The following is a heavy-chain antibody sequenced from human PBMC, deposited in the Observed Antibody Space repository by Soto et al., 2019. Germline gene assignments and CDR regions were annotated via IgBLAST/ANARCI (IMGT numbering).Heavy chain of an antibody. CDR1: GFTFSSYA. CDR2: ISGSGGST. J-gene: IGHJ3*02. D-gene: IGHD3-3*01. Sequence: GGSLRLSCAASGFTFSSYAMSWVRQAPGKGLEWVSAISGSGGSTYYADSVKGRFTISRDNSKNTLYLQMNSLRAEDTAVYYCAKAGEYYDFWWGAFDIWGQGTMVTVSS. CDR3: AKAGEYYDFWWGAFDI. V-gene: IGHV3-23*01.